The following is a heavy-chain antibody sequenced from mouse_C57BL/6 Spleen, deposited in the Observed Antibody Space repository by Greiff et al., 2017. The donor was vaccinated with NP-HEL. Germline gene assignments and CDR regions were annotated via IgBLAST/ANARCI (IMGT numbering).Heavy chain of an antibody. Sequence: QVQLQQSGAELVKPGASVKLSCKASGYTFTSYWMHWVKQRPGQGLEWIGLIHPNSGSTNYNEKCKSKATLTVDKSSSTAYMQLSSLTSEDSAVYCCARCNAGGYLDVWSKGTTVTVSS. CDR1: GYTFTSYW. CDR2: IHPNSGST. J-gene: IGHJ1*03. V-gene: IGHV1-64*01. CDR3: ARCNAGGYLDV.